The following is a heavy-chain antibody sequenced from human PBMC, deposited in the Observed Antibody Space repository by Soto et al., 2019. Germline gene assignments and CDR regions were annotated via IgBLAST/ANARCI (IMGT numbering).Heavy chain of an antibody. Sequence: ASVKVSCKASGYTFTTYDINWVRQAAGQGLEWMGWMNPNNGNAGYAQKFQGRVTMTRNTSISTAYMELSSLRFDDTAVYFCARRKELSRPNSFDSWGQGSLVTVSS. D-gene: IGHD1-26*01. CDR2: MNPNNGNA. CDR1: GYTFTTYD. CDR3: ARRKELSRPNSFDS. V-gene: IGHV1-8*01. J-gene: IGHJ4*02.